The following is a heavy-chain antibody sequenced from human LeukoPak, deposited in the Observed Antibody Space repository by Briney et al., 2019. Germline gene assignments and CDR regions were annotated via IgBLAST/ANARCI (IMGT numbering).Heavy chain of an antibody. Sequence: ASVKVSCKASGYTFTNYYMQWVRQAPGQGLEWMGIINASGGGTRYAQKFQGRVTMTRDTSTNTVYMEMSSLRSEDTAVYCCARDPDYGDYGRGDYYYGMDVWGQGTTVIVSS. V-gene: IGHV1-46*01. CDR1: GYTFTNYY. J-gene: IGHJ6*02. CDR2: INASGGGT. D-gene: IGHD4-17*01. CDR3: ARDPDYGDYGRGDYYYGMDV.